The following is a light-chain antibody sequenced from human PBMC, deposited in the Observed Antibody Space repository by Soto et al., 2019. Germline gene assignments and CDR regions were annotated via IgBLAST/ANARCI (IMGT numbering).Light chain of an antibody. CDR3: SSYTSSSTRV. J-gene: IGLJ1*01. CDR1: SSDVGGYKD. V-gene: IGLV2-14*01. CDR2: EVT. Sequence: QSALTQPASVSGSPGQSITISCTGTSSDVGGYKDVSWYQQHPDKAPKLMIYEVTNRPSGVSNRFSGSKSGNTASLTISGLQAEDEADYYCSSYTSSSTRVFGTGTKLTVL.